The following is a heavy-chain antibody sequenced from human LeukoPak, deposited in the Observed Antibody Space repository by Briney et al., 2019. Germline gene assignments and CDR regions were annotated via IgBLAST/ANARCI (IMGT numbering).Heavy chain of an antibody. CDR3: AKGYTMIKDFDY. CDR1: GFTFSSYA. V-gene: IGHV3-23*01. J-gene: IGHJ4*02. Sequence: GGSLRLSCAASGFTFSSYAMSWVRQAPGKGLEWVSVINSSGGSTNYADSVKGRFTISRDNSKNTLYLQMNSLRAEDTAVYHCAKGYTMIKDFDYWGQGTLVTVSS. CDR2: INSSGGST. D-gene: IGHD3-22*01.